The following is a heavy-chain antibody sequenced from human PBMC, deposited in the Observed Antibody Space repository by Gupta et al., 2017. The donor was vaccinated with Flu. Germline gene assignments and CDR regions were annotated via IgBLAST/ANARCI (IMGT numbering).Heavy chain of an antibody. CDR2: ISSSGSTI. D-gene: IGHD1-26*01. Sequence: EVQLVESGGGLVQPGGSLRLSCAASGFTFSSYELNWIREAPGKGLEWVSYISSSGSTIYYADSVKGRFTISRDNAKNSLYLQMNSLRAEDTAVYYCARVGWGEWELDPFDYWGQGTLVTVSS. V-gene: IGHV3-48*03. CDR1: GFTFSSYE. J-gene: IGHJ4*02. CDR3: ARVGWGEWELDPFDY.